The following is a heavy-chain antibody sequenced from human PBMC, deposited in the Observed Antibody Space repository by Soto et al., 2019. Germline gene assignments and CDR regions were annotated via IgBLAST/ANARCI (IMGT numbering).Heavy chain of an antibody. J-gene: IGHJ3*02. CDR1: GFTFSSYA. D-gene: IGHD3-22*01. V-gene: IGHV3-23*01. CDR3: ARIFYYYDSSGYYSESFDAFDI. CDR2: ISGSGGST. Sequence: GGSLRLSCAASGFTFSSYAMSWVRQAPGKGLEWVSAISGSGGSTYYADSVKGRFTISRDNSKNTLYLQMNSLRAEDTAVYYCARIFYYYDSSGYYSESFDAFDICGQGTMVTVSS.